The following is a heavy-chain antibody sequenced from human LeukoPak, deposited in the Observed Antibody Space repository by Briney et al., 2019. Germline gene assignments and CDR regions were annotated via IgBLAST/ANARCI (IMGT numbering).Heavy chain of an antibody. CDR2: IKQDGSEK. CDR1: GFTFSSYW. D-gene: IGHD3-10*01. J-gene: IGHJ4*02. V-gene: IGHV3-7*01. CDR3: ARGGGSGSYYKRELDY. Sequence: GGSLRLSCAVSGFTFSSYWMSWVRQAPGKGLEWVANIKQDGSEKYYVDSVKGRFTISRDNAKNSLYLQMNSLRAEDTAVYYCARGGGSGSYYKRELDYWGQGTLVTVSS.